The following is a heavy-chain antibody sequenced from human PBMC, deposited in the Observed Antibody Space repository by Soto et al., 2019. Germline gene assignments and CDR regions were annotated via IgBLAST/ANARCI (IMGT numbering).Heavy chain of an antibody. CDR1: GYTITSYS. D-gene: IGHD5-18*01. CDR2: SSASNGKT. V-gene: IGHV1-18*01. J-gene: IGHJ6*03. Sequence: ASVKGSCKGSGYTITSYSFSWVRQAPGQGPEWMGWSSASNGKTNFAQKFQGRVTMTTDTSTNTAYMELRSRNSDDTAVYYCTRVVTGYYYMDVWGTGTTVTVSS. CDR3: TRVVTGYYYMDV.